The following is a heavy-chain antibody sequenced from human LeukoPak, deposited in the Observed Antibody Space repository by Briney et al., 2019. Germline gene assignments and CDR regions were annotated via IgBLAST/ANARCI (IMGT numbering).Heavy chain of an antibody. J-gene: IGHJ4*02. CDR2: IYYSGST. Sequence: SETLSLTCTVSGGSISSYYWSWIRQPPGKGLEWIGYIYYSGSTNYNPSLKGRVTISVDTSKNQFSLKLSSVTAADTAVYYCAGGFDWLLSVDYWGQGTLVTVSS. CDR3: AGGFDWLLSVDY. D-gene: IGHD3-9*01. CDR1: GGSISSYY. V-gene: IGHV4-59*01.